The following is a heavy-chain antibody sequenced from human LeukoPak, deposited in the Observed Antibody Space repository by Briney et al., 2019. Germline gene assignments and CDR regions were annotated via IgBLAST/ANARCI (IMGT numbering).Heavy chain of an antibody. CDR3: ARRSSSQPPNY. Sequence: SETLSLTCTVSGGSISSSSYFWGWIRQPPGKGLEWVGSMSYSGSTYYNPSLKSRVTISVDTSKNQFSLKLSSMTAADTAVYYCARRSSSQPPNYWGQETLVTVSS. CDR2: MSYSGST. V-gene: IGHV4-39*01. D-gene: IGHD6-13*01. J-gene: IGHJ4*02. CDR1: GGSISSSSYF.